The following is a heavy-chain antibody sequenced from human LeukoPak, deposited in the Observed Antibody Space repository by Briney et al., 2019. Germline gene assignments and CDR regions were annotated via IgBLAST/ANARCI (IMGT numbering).Heavy chain of an antibody. V-gene: IGHV1-18*01. CDR3: GRDHSYAGRGGSFDF. CDR1: GYSFTNYG. CDR2: ISAHNGNT. D-gene: IGHD3-16*01. J-gene: IGHJ4*02. Sequence: GASVTVSCKDSGYSFTNYGISWVRQAPGQGLEWMGWISAHNGNTNYAQKLQGRVTMTTDKSTRTDYMEVRTLGSDDTAVYYCGRDHSYAGRGGSFDFWGQGTLVTVSS.